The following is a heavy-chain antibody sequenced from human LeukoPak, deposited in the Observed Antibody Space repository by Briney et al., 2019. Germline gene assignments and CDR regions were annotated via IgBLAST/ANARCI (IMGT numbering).Heavy chain of an antibody. D-gene: IGHD3-3*01. V-gene: IGHV1-18*01. CDR2: ISIYNDHT. CDR1: GYTFTSYG. CDR3: ARRDFWSGFDV. J-gene: IGHJ3*01. Sequence: GASVKVSCEASGYTFTSYGISWVRQASGQGLEWMGWISIYNDHTNYAQKVQGRVTMTTDTSTSTAYMELRSLKSDDTAVYYCARRDFWSGFDVWGQGTMVTVSS.